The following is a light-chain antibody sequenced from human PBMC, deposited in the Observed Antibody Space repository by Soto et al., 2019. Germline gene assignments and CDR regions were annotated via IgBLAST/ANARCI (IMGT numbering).Light chain of an antibody. Sequence: EIVITHCPSTLSLSPVERATLYFKASQRISSNLAWYQQKPGQPPRLLIYGASTRATGIPARFSGSGSGTEFTLNIRGLQSEDFATYQCKQYNTWHPYTFGKGT. CDR1: QRISSN. V-gene: IGKV3-15*01. CDR2: GAS. J-gene: IGKJ2*01. CDR3: KQYNTWHPYT.